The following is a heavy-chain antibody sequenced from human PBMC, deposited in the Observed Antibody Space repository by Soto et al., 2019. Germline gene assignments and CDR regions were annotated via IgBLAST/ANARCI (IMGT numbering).Heavy chain of an antibody. CDR2: ISNNGINT. CDR3: ARHPERIAQIGWFDP. J-gene: IGHJ5*02. CDR1: GFTFSTYT. D-gene: IGHD6-13*01. Sequence: GGSLRLSCAASGFTFSTYTMYWVRQAPGKGLEWVAGISNNGINTHYADSVKGRFTISRDNSKNTLYVQMNSLRAEDTAVYYCARHPERIAQIGWFDPWGQGTLVTVSS. V-gene: IGHV3-30-3*01.